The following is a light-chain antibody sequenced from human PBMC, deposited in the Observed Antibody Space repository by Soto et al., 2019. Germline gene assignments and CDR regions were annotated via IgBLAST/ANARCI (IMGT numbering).Light chain of an antibody. V-gene: IGKV1-39*01. J-gene: IGKJ1*01. CDR3: QHYNSYSEA. CDR1: QSISSY. Sequence: DIQMTQSPSSLSASVGDRVTITCRASQSISSYLNWYQQKPRKAPKLLIYAASSLQSGVPSRFSGSGSGTEFTLTISSLQPDDFATYYCQHYNSYSEAFGQGTKVELK. CDR2: AAS.